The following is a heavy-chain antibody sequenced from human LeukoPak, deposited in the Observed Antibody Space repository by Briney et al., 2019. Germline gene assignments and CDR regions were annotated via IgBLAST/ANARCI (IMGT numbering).Heavy chain of an antibody. V-gene: IGHV1-2*02. CDR2: INPNSGGT. Sequence: ASVKVSCKASGYTFTGYYMHWVRQAPGQGLEWMGWINPNSGGTNYAQKFQGRVTMTRDTSISTAYTELSRLRSDDTAVYYCARDPSYSGYGPFDYWGRGTLVTVSS. CDR1: GYTFTGYY. J-gene: IGHJ4*02. CDR3: ARDPSYSGYGPFDY. D-gene: IGHD5-12*01.